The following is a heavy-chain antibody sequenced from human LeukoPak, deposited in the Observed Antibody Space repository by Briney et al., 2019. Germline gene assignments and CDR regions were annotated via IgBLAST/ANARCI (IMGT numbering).Heavy chain of an antibody. CDR2: IYYSGST. Sequence: KPSETLSLTCTVSGGSIYSSSYYWGWIRQSPGKGLEWIGSIYYSGSTYYNPSLKSRLTISVDASKNQFSLKVTSVTAADTSVFYCARLLGGSSWFDWGQGTLVTVSS. J-gene: IGHJ4*02. D-gene: IGHD6-13*01. V-gene: IGHV4-39*01. CDR3: ARLLGGSSWFD. CDR1: GGSIYSSSYY.